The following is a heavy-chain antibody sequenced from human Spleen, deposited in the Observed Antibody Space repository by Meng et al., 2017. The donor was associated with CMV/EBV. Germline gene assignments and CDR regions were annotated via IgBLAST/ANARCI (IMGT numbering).Heavy chain of an antibody. J-gene: IGHJ3*02. Sequence: GGSLRLSCTVSGFTFGDYAMSWVRQAPGKGLEWVASSSVSSSYMYYPDSVKGRFTISRDNAKNSLYLQMNSLRVEDTAVYYCARETQGFDIWGQGTMVTVSS. V-gene: IGHV3-21*01. CDR1: GFTFGDYA. CDR2: SSVSSSYM. CDR3: ARETQGFDI.